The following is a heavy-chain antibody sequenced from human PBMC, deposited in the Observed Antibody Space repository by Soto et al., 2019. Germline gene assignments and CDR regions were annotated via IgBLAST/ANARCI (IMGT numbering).Heavy chain of an antibody. V-gene: IGHV4-59*01. Sequence: TSETLSLTCTVSGGSISSNYWSWIRQPPGQGLEWIGYISYSGNTNYNPSLKSRVTISVDTSKNHFSLKLSSVTAADTAVYFCARRYCITTSCSLDYWGQGTLVTVSS. D-gene: IGHD2-2*01. CDR2: ISYSGNT. CDR1: GGSISSNY. CDR3: ARRYCITTSCSLDY. J-gene: IGHJ4*02.